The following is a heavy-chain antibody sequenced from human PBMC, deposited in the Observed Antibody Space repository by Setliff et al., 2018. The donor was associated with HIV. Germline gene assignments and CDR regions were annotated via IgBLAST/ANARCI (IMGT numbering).Heavy chain of an antibody. V-gene: IGHV3-74*01. CDR2: ISSDGTSI. Sequence: PGGSLRLSCAASGFTFTTSWMHWVRQSPGKGPVWVSRISSDGTSIYADSVKGRFTISRDNAKNTVYLQMNSLRPDDTAAYYCAKGVVVATTYFQYWGQGTLVTVSS. CDR1: GFTFTTSW. D-gene: IGHD1-26*01. J-gene: IGHJ1*01. CDR3: AKGVVVATTYFQY.